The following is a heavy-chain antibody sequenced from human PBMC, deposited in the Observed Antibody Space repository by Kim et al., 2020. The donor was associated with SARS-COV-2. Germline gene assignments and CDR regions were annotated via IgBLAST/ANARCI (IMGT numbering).Heavy chain of an antibody. CDR2: IYSGGST. V-gene: IGHV3-66*02. CDR1: GFTVSSNY. Sequence: GGSLRLSCAASGFTVSSNYMSWVRQAPGKGLEWVSVIYSGGSTYYADSVKGRFTISRDNSKNTLYLQMNSLRAEDTAVYYCVYYYDSSGYTELYYYYGMDVWGQGTTVTVSS. J-gene: IGHJ6*02. D-gene: IGHD3-22*01. CDR3: VYYYDSSGYTELYYYYGMDV.